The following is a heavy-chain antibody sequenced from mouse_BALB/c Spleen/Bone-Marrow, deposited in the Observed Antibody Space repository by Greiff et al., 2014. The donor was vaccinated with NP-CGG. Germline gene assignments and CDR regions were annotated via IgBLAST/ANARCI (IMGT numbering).Heavy chain of an antibody. CDR2: IWSDGST. Sequence: VQLQQSGPGLVAPSQSLSITCTISGFSLTSYGVHWVRQPLGKGLEWLVVIWSDGSTTYNSALKSRLSISKDNSKSQVFLKMNSLQADDTAMYYCARCNYGYAMDYWGQGTSVTVSS. CDR3: ARCNYGYAMDY. J-gene: IGHJ4*01. CDR1: GFSLTSYG. V-gene: IGHV2-6-1*01. D-gene: IGHD2-1*01.